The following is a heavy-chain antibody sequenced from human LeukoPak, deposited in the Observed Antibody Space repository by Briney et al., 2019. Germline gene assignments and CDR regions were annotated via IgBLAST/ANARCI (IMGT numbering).Heavy chain of an antibody. D-gene: IGHD5-18*01. CDR3: ARVRGYSYGYVAFDP. V-gene: IGHV2-70*01. CDR1: GFSLSTSGMC. CDR2: IDWDDDK. J-gene: IGHJ5*02. Sequence: SGPTLVNPTQTLTLTCTFSGFSLSTSGMCVSWIRQPPGKALEWPALIDWDDDKYYSTSLKTRLTISKDTSKNQVVLTMTNMDPVDTATYYCARVRGYSYGYVAFDPWGQGTLVTVSS.